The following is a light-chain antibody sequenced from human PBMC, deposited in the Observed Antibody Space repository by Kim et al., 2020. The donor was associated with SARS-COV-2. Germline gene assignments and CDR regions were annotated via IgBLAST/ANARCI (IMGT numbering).Light chain of an antibody. CDR3: SSFSTSYTLGV. Sequence: QAITISSNGTSSDVGGYNYVSWYQQHPGKAPKLMIYDVITRPSGVSNRFSGSKSGNTASLTISGLQAEDEADYYCSSFSTSYTLGVFGGGTQLTVL. V-gene: IGLV2-14*03. CDR1: SSDVGGYNY. CDR2: DVI. J-gene: IGLJ3*02.